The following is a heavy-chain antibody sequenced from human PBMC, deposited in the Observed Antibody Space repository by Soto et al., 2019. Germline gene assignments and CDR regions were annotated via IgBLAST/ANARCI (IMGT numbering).Heavy chain of an antibody. CDR2: IVVGSGNT. CDR1: GFTFTSSA. V-gene: IGHV1-58*01. J-gene: IGHJ6*02. D-gene: IGHD1-26*01. Sequence: WASVKVSCKASGFTFTSSAVQWVRQARGQRLEWIGWIVVGSGNTNYAQKFQERVTITRDMSTSTAYMELSSLRSEDTAVYYCAAGGHTPHPELHYYYGMDVWGQGTTITVSS. CDR3: AAGGHTPHPELHYYYGMDV.